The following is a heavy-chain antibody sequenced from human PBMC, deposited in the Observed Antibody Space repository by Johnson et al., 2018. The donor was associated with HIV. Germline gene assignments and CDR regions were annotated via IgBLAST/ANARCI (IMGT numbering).Heavy chain of an antibody. Sequence: VQLVESGGGLIQPGGSLRLSCAASGFTFDDYAMHWVRQAPGQGLEWVSSISDSGGWTYYAASVKGRLTISRDNSKNSLYLQMNSLRTEDTALYYCAKDASSGWAGAFDIWGQGTMVTVSS. CDR3: AKDASSGWAGAFDI. V-gene: IGHV3-43*02. CDR2: ISDSGGWT. D-gene: IGHD6-19*01. J-gene: IGHJ3*02. CDR1: GFTFDDYA.